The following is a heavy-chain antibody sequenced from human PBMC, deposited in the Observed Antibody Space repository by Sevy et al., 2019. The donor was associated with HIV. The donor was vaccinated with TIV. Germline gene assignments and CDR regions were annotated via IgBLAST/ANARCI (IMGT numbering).Heavy chain of an antibody. CDR3: ARGGYSYGSY. CDR1: GGSFSGYY. J-gene: IGHJ4*02. CDR2: INHSRST. Sequence: SETLSLTCAVYGGSFSGYYWSGIRQPPRKGLEWIGEINHSRSTNYNPSLKSRVTISVDTSKNQFSLKLSSVTAADTAVYYCARGGYSYGSYWGQGTLVTVSS. D-gene: IGHD5-18*01. V-gene: IGHV4-34*01.